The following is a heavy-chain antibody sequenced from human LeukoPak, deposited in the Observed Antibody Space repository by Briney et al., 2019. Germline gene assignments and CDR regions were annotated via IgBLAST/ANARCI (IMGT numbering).Heavy chain of an antibody. CDR2: ISSSNSTI. CDR3: AIQAARGN. V-gene: IGHV3-48*01. CDR1: GFTFSSYS. J-gene: IGHJ4*02. D-gene: IGHD6-6*01. Sequence: GGSLRLSWAASGFTFSSYSMTWFRQAPGKGLEWVSYISSSNSTIYYADSVKGRFTISRDNAKNSLYLQMNSLRAEDTAVYYCAIQAARGNWGQGTLVTVSS.